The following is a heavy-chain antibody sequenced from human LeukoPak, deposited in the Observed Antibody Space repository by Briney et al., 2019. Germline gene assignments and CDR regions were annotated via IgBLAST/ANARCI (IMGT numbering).Heavy chain of an antibody. D-gene: IGHD3-16*01. CDR1: GGSISSGDYY. J-gene: IGHJ6*03. V-gene: IGHV4-30-4*08. CDR3: ARVGDYYYYMDV. CDR2: IYYGGST. Sequence: PSETLSLTCTVSGGSISSGDYYWSWIRQPPGKGLECIGYIYYGGSTYYNPSLKSRVTISVDTSKNQFSLKLSSVTAADTAVYYCARVGDYYYYMDVWGKGTTVTVPS.